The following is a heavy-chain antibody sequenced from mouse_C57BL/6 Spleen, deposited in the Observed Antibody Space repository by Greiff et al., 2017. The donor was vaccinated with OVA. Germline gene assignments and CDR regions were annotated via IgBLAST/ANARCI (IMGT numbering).Heavy chain of an antibody. D-gene: IGHD1-1*01. J-gene: IGHJ4*01. CDR3: TSLTTVVDYAMDY. CDR2: IDPETGGT. Sequence: QVQLKQSGAELVRPGASVTLSCKASGYTFTDYEMHWVKQTPVHGLEWIGAIDPETGGTAYNQKFKGKAILTADKSSSTAYMELRSLTSEDSAVYYCTSLTTVVDYAMDYWGQGTSVTVSS. V-gene: IGHV1-15*01. CDR1: GYTFTDYE.